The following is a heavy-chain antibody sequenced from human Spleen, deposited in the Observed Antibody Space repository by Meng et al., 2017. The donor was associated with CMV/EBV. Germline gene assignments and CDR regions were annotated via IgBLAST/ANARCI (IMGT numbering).Heavy chain of an antibody. D-gene: IGHD3-10*01. Sequence: ASVKVSCKASGYTFTSYGISWVRQAPGQGLEWMGWISAYNGNTNYAQKFQGRVTITTDESTSTAYMELSSLRSEDTAVYYCARSMVRGVYVVRYFDLWGRGTLVTVSS. V-gene: IGHV1-18*01. J-gene: IGHJ2*01. CDR2: ISAYNGNT. CDR3: ARSMVRGVYVVRYFDL. CDR1: GYTFTSYG.